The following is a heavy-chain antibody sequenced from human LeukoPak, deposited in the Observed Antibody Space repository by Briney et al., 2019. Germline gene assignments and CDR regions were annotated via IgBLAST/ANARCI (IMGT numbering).Heavy chain of an antibody. Sequence: GGSLRLSCAASGFTFSDYYMSWIRQDPGEGLEWVSYIRNNSSYTNYADSVKGQFTISRDNAKISLYLQMNSLRAGETAVYYCAISHNWNALYDWVQGSLVAVSS. CDR1: GFTFSDYY. D-gene: IGHD1-20*01. CDR2: IRNNSSYT. J-gene: IGHJ4*02. CDR3: AISHNWNALYD. V-gene: IGHV3-11*06.